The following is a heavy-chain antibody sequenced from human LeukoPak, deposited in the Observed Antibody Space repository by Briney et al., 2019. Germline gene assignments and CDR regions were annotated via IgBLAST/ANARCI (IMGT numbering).Heavy chain of an antibody. J-gene: IGHJ3*02. Sequence: QPSGTLSLTCAVSGGSISSSNWWSWVRQPPGKGLEWIGEIYHSGSTNYNPSLKGRVTISVDKSKNQFSLKLSSVTAADTAVYYCARLLPYYYGSGPDAFDIWGQGTMVTVSS. D-gene: IGHD3-10*01. CDR2: IYHSGST. CDR1: GGSISSSNW. V-gene: IGHV4-4*02. CDR3: ARLLPYYYGSGPDAFDI.